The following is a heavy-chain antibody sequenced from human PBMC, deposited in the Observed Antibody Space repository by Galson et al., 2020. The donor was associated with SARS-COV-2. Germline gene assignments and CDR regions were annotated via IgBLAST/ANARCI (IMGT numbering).Heavy chain of an antibody. CDR3: TRDIVWAGNYYYMDV. Sequence: SETLSLTCTVSGGSVSSGSYYWSWIRQPAGKGLEWIGRIYTSGSTNYNPSLKSRVTISVDTSKNQFSLKLSSVTAADTAVYFCTRDIVWAGNYYYMDVWGKGTTVTISS. CDR1: GGSVSSGSYY. CDR2: IYTSGST. J-gene: IGHJ6*03. D-gene: IGHD2-21*01. V-gene: IGHV4-61*02.